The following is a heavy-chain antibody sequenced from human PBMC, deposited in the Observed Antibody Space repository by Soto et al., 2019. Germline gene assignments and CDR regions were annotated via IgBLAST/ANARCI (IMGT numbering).Heavy chain of an antibody. CDR1: GGTFSSYA. J-gene: IGHJ4*02. D-gene: IGHD2-2*01. CDR3: ASADCSSTSCQSDY. CDR2: IIPIFGTA. Sequence: ASVKVSCKASGGTFSSYAISWVRQAPGQGLEWMGGIIPIFGTANYAQKFQGRVTITADESTSTAYMELSSLRSEDTAVYYCASADCSSTSCQSDYWGQGTLVTVSS. V-gene: IGHV1-69*13.